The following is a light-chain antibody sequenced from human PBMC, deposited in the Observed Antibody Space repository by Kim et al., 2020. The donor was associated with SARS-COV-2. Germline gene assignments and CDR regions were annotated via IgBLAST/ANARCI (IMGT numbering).Light chain of an antibody. V-gene: IGKV1-39*01. CDR3: QQSYSIPIT. CDR1: QIVPTS. J-gene: IGKJ5*01. CDR2: GTS. Sequence: ASVGDRITITFRPSQIVPTSVHWYQQKPGKAPKLLMYGTSGLQSGVPSRFSGSASWADFTLTISSLQPEDFATYYCQQSYSIPITFGQGTRLEIK.